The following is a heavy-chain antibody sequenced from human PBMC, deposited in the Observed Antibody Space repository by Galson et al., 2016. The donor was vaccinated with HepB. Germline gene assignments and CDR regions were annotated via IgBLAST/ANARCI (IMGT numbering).Heavy chain of an antibody. Sequence: SETLSLTCAVYGGSFSGYYWSWIRQPPGKGLEWIGEINHSGSTTYNPSLKSRVTMSVDTSKSQFSLILSSVTAADTAVYYCARGPFCSSTNCHLAPFDYWGQGTLVTVSS. D-gene: IGHD2-2*01. V-gene: IGHV4-34*01. CDR1: GGSFSGYY. J-gene: IGHJ4*02. CDR3: ARGPFCSSTNCHLAPFDY. CDR2: INHSGST.